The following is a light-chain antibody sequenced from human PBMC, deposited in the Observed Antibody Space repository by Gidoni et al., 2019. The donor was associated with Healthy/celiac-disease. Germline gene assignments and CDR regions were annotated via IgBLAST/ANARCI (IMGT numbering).Light chain of an antibody. CDR1: QSISSY. J-gene: IGKJ1*01. CDR3: QQSYSTPWT. Sequence: IQMTPSPSSLSASVGDRVTITCRASQSISSYLNWYQQKPGKAPKLLIYAASSLQSGVPSRFSGSGSGTDFTLTISSLQPEDFATYYCQQSYSTPWTFXQXTKVEIK. CDR2: AAS. V-gene: IGKV1-39*01.